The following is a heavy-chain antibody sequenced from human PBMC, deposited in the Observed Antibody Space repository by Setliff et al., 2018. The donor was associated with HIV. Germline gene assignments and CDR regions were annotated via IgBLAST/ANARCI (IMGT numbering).Heavy chain of an antibody. CDR2: IIPIFGTP. J-gene: IGHJ3*01. CDR1: GGTFRSNA. CDR3: ARHAGYYDSSGYWYDAFDL. D-gene: IGHD3-22*01. V-gene: IGHV1-69*13. Sequence: AASVKVSCKASGGTFRSNAISWLRQAPGQGLECMGGIIPIFGTPNYAQKFQGRLTITADESTDTAYMELSSLRSEDTAVYYCARHAGYYDSSGYWYDAFDLWGQGTMVTVSS.